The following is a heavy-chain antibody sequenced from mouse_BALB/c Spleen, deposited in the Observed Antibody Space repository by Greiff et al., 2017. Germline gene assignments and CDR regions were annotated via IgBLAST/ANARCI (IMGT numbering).Heavy chain of an antibody. CDR1: GFTFSSYA. CDR3: AIMITRAMDY. CDR2: ISSGGSYT. Sequence: DVKLVESGGGLVKPGGSLKLSCAASGFTFSSYAMSWVRQSPEKRLEWVAEISSGGSYTYYPDTVTGRFTISRDNAKNTLYLEMSSLRSEDTAMYYCAIMITRAMDYWGQGTSVTVSS. V-gene: IGHV5-9-4*01. D-gene: IGHD2-4*01. J-gene: IGHJ4*01.